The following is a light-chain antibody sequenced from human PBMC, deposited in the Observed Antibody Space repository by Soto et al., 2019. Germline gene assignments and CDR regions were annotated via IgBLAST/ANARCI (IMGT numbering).Light chain of an antibody. J-gene: IGLJ1*01. Sequence: QSVLTQPPSASGTPGQRVTISCSGSSSNIGSNYVYWYQQLPGTAPKLLIYRNNQRPSGVPDRFSGSKSGTSASLGISGLRSEDEADYYCAAWDDSLSGRVFGTGTKVTVL. CDR3: AAWDDSLSGRV. CDR2: RNN. V-gene: IGLV1-47*01. CDR1: SSNIGSNY.